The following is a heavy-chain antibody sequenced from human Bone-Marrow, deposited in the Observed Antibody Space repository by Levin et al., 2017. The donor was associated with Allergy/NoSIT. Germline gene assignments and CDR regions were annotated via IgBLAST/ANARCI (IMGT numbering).Heavy chain of an antibody. V-gene: IGHV3-72*01. CDR2: IRNRANSDTT. J-gene: IGHJ4*02. Sequence: PGESLKISCAASGLTLSDRYMDWVRQAPGKGLEWIGRIRNRANSDTTQYAASVKGRFTISSDDSHNLLYLQMNSLRTEDTAVYHCVVTVAGQHPVADWGQGSLVTVAS. CDR3: VVTVAGQHPVAD. CDR1: GLTLSDRY. D-gene: IGHD6-19*01.